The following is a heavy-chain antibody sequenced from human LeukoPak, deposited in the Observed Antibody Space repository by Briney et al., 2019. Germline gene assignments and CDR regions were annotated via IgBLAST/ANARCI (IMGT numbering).Heavy chain of an antibody. J-gene: IGHJ4*02. CDR2: IWHDGTSK. V-gene: IGHV3-33*01. D-gene: IGHD5-12*01. Sequence: GGSLRLACAASGFIFSNYGMHWVRQAPGKGREGVAIIWHDGTSKYYADSAKGRFTVSRDNSRNTLYLQMNSLRADDTAIYYCAREASGSYLAGDLWGQGTLVTVSS. CDR3: AREASGSYLAGDL. CDR1: GFIFSNYG.